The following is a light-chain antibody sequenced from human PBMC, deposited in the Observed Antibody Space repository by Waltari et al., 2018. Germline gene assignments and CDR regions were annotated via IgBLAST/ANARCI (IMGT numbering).Light chain of an antibody. J-gene: IGKJ1*01. CDR1: QSVSSN. Sequence: EIVMTQSPATLSVSPGERATLSCRASQSVSSNLAWYQQKPGQAPRLLIYRASTRATGIAARFSGSGSGTEFTLTLTSLQSEDFAVYYCQQYNNWPPWTFGQGTKVEIK. CDR2: RAS. V-gene: IGKV3-15*01. CDR3: QQYNNWPPWT.